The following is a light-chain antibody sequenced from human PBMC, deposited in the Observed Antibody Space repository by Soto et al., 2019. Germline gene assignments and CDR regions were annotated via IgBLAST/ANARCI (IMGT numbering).Light chain of an antibody. CDR2: GNN. CDR1: SSNIGAGYD. V-gene: IGLV1-40*01. J-gene: IGLJ3*02. Sequence: QSVLTQPPSVSGAPGQRVTISCTGSSSNIGAGYDVHWYQQLPGTAPKLLIYGNNNRPTGVPDRFSGSKSGTSASLASTGLQAEDEADYYCQSSDSSLSGWVFGGGTKLTVL. CDR3: QSSDSSLSGWV.